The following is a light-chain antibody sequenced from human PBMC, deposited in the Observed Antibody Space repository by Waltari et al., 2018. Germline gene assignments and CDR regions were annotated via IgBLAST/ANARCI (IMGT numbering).Light chain of an antibody. CDR3: QQAKSFPLT. Sequence: DIQMTQSPSSVSASVGDRVTITCRASQNIDTWLTWYQQIPGRAPKPLIFTTLRLQSGVPSRRSGSGSGTDFTLTISSLQPEDFATYYCQQAKSFPLTFGGGTTVEIK. V-gene: IGKV1D-12*01. J-gene: IGKJ4*01. CDR1: QNIDTW. CDR2: TTL.